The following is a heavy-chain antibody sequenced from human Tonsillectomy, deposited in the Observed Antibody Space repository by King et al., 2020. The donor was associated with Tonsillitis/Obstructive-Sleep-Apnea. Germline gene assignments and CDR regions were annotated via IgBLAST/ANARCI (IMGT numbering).Heavy chain of an antibody. CDR2: ISYDGSNK. CDR3: AKEQYYYDSSSGSTDYMDV. CDR1: ASGFTFSSYG. J-gene: IGHJ6*03. V-gene: IGHV3-30*18. Sequence: VQLVESGGGVVQPGRSLRLSCAASASGFTFSSYGMHWVRQAPGKGLEWVAVISYDGSNKYYADSVKVRFTISRDNSKNTLFLQMNSLRDEDTAVYYCAKEQYYYDSSSGSTDYMDVWGKGTTITVSS. D-gene: IGHD3-22*01.